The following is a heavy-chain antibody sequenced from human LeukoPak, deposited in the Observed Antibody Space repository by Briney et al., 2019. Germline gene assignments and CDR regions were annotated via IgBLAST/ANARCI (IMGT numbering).Heavy chain of an antibody. CDR3: ARDIYYDSSGSYWYFDL. J-gene: IGHJ2*01. CDR1: GYTLTELS. CDR2: INPSGGST. D-gene: IGHD3-22*01. V-gene: IGHV1-46*01. Sequence: ASVKVSCKVSGYTLTELSMHWVRQAPGQGLEWMGIINPSGGSTSYAQKFQGRVTMTRDTSTSTVYMELSSLRSEDTAVYYCARDIYYDSSGSYWYFDLWGRGTLVTVSS.